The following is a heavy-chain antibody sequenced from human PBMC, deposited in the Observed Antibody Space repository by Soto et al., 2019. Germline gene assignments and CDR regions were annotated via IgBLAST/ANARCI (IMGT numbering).Heavy chain of an antibody. D-gene: IGHD1-26*01. CDR3: ACVSGSYLNWEDDY. Sequence: EVQLVESGGGLVKPGGSLRLSCAASGFTFSSYSMNWVRQAPGKGLEWVSSISSSSSYIYYADSVKGRFTISRDNAKNSLYLQMNSLRAEDTAVYYCACVSGSYLNWEDDYWGQGTLVTVSS. CDR2: ISSSSSYI. V-gene: IGHV3-21*01. J-gene: IGHJ4*02. CDR1: GFTFSSYS.